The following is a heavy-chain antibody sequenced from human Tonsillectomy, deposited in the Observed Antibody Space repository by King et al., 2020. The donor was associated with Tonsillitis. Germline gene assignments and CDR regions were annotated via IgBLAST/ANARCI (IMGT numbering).Heavy chain of an antibody. Sequence: QVQLQQSGPGLVKPSQTLSLTCGISGDSVSSNSAAWHWIRQSPSRGLEWLGRTYYRSKWYNDYAVSVKSRITISPDTSKNQFSLQLNSVTPEDTAVYYCARDYYDSTGDTYSYYGMDVWGQGTTVTVSS. CDR1: GDSVSSNSAA. V-gene: IGHV6-1*01. J-gene: IGHJ6*02. CDR3: ARDYYDSTGDTYSYYGMDV. D-gene: IGHD3-22*01. CDR2: TYYRSKWYN.